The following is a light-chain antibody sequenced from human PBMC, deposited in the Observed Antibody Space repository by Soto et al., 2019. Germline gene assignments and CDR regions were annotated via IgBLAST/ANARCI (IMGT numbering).Light chain of an antibody. Sequence: IVLTQSPATLSLSPGERATLSCRASQSVSSYLAWYQQKPGQAPRLLIYDASNRATGIPARFSGSASGRDVTLTISSLEPEYFAVYYCQQRSNLPPLTVAGGTNVEIK. CDR1: QSVSSY. CDR2: DAS. J-gene: IGKJ4*01. CDR3: QQRSNLPPLT. V-gene: IGKV3-11*02.